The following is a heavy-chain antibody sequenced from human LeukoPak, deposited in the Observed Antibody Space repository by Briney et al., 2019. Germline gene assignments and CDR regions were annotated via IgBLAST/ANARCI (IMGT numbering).Heavy chain of an antibody. J-gene: IGHJ4*02. D-gene: IGHD4/OR15-4a*01. V-gene: IGHV4-39*01. CDR3: ARRVPYFDY. CDR2: MYYSGST. CDR1: GGSISSSSYY. Sequence: SETLSLTCTVSGGSISSSSYYWRWLRQPPGKGLEWIGSMYYSGSTYYNPSLKSRVTISVDTSKNQFSLKLSSVTAADTAVYYCARRVPYFDYWGQGTLVTVSS.